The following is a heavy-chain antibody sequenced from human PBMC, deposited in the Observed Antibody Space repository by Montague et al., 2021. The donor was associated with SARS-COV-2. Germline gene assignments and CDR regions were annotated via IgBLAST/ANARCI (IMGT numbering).Heavy chain of an antibody. CDR1: GGSFSGYY. J-gene: IGHJ6*02. D-gene: IGHD3-3*02. CDR3: ARGRGLAGLFDFYYYGMDV. CDR2: NNYSGST. Sequence: SETLSLTCAVYGGSFSGYYWTWIRQPPGKGLEWIGENNYSGSTNYNPSLKSRVTMSVDMSKNQFSLKLRSVTAAATAVYYCARGRGLAGLFDFYYYGMDVWGQGTTVTVSS. V-gene: IGHV4-34*01.